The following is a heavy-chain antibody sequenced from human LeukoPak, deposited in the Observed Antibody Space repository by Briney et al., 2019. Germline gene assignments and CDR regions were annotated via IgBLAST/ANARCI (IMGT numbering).Heavy chain of an antibody. V-gene: IGHV3-23*01. D-gene: IGHD3-3*01. CDR2: IGGSGGSP. CDR1: GFAFSSFA. J-gene: IGHJ6*03. Sequence: GGSLRLSCSASGFAFSSFAMSWVRQAPGKGLEWVSAIGGSGGSPYYADPVKGRFTISRDNSKNTLYLQMNSLRAEDTAVYYCAKGAHYDFWSGLNYYYMDVWGKGTTVTVSS. CDR3: AKGAHYDFWSGLNYYYMDV.